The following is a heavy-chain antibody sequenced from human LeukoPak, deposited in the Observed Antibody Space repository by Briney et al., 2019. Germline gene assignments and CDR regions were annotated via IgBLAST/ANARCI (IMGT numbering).Heavy chain of an antibody. CDR1: GFTVSSNY. J-gene: IGHJ4*02. Sequence: GGSLRLSCAASGFTVSSNYMSWVRQAPGKGLKWVSSVSGSGGSTYYADSVKGRFTISRDNSENTLYLQMDSLRAEDTAVYYCAKDLLWFGEPNYFDDWGQGTLVTVSS. CDR3: AKDLLWFGEPNYFDD. CDR2: VSGSGGST. D-gene: IGHD3-10*01. V-gene: IGHV3-23*01.